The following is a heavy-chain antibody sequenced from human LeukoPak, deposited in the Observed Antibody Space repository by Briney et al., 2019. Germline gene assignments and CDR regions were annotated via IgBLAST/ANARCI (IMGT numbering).Heavy chain of an antibody. D-gene: IGHD5-12*01. Sequence: PSETLSLTCTVSGGSISSGGYYWSWIRQHPGKGLEWIGYIYYSGGTYYNPSLKSRVTISVDTSKNQFSLKLSSVTAADTAVYYCARGGGIVATITFDYWGQGTLVTVSS. CDR2: IYYSGGT. J-gene: IGHJ4*02. CDR3: ARGGGIVATITFDY. V-gene: IGHV4-31*03. CDR1: GGSISSGGYY.